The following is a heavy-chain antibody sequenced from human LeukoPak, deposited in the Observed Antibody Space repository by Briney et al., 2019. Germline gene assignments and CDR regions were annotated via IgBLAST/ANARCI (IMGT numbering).Heavy chain of an antibody. V-gene: IGHV1-2*06. CDR2: INPNSGGT. J-gene: IGHJ3*02. D-gene: IGHD5-24*01. CDR1: GYTFTGNY. CDR3: ARAMGDGYRDAFDI. Sequence: ASVKVSCKASGYTFTGNYMHWVRQAPGQGLEWMGRINPNSGGTNYAQKLQGRVTMTRDTSISTAYMELSRLRSDDTAVYYCARAMGDGYRDAFDIWGQGTMVTVSS.